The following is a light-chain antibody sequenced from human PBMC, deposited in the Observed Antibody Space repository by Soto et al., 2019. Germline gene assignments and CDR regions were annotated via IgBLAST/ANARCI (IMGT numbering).Light chain of an antibody. CDR3: QQSYTTPRT. CDR2: AAS. CDR1: QTINNR. V-gene: IGKV1-39*01. J-gene: IGKJ1*01. Sequence: DIEMTQSPSSLSASVGDRVTITCRASQTINNRLNCYQQKPGKAPSLLIYAASSLQSGVPSRFSGSGSGTDFTLTISSLQPEDFATYYCQQSYTTPRTFGQGTKVEVK.